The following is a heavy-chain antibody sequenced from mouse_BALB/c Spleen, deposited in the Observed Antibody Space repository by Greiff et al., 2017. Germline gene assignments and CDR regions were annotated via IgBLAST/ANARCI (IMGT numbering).Heavy chain of an antibody. D-gene: IGHD4-1*01. J-gene: IGHJ4*01. CDR3: ASPNFYAMDY. Sequence: EVQVVESGGDLVKPGGSLKLSCAASGFTFSSYGMSWVRQTPDKRLEWVATISSGGSYTYYPDSVKGRFTISRDNAKNILYLQMSSLKSEDTAMYYCASPNFYAMDYWGQGTSVTVSS. V-gene: IGHV5-6*01. CDR1: GFTFSSYG. CDR2: ISSGGSYT.